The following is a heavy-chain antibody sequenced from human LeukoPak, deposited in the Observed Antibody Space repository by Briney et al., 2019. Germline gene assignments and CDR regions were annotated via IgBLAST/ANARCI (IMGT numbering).Heavy chain of an antibody. CDR2: IKQDGSEK. CDR1: GFTFSSYW. D-gene: IGHD6-19*01. Sequence: GGSLRLSCAASGFTFSSYWMSWDRQAPGKGLEWVANIKQDGSEKYYVDSVKGRFTISRDNAKNSLYLQMNSLRAEDTAVYYCARDGVGGWYEGPGAFDIWGQGTMVTVSS. V-gene: IGHV3-7*01. CDR3: ARDGVGGWYEGPGAFDI. J-gene: IGHJ3*02.